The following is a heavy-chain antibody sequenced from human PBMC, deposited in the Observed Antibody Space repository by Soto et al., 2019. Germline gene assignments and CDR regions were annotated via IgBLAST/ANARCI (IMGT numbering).Heavy chain of an antibody. CDR3: ARDGAAAGWEDYYGMDV. CDR2: IYSGGST. CDR1: GFTVSSNY. V-gene: IGHV3-53*01. J-gene: IGHJ6*02. D-gene: IGHD6-13*01. Sequence: RRLSCAASGFTVSSNYMSWVRQAPGKGLEWVSVIYSGGSTYYADSVKGRFTISRDNSKNTLYLQMNSLRAEDTAVYYCARDGAAAGWEDYYGMDVWGQGTTVTVSS.